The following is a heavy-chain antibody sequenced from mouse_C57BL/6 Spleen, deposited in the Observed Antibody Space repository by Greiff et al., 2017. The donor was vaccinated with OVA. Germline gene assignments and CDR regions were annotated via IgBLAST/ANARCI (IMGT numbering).Heavy chain of an antibody. Sequence: QVQLQQPGAELVRPGSSVKLSCKASGYTFTSYWMHWVKQRPIQGLEWIGNIDPSDSETHYNQKFKDKATLTVDKSSSTAYMQLSSLTSEDSAVYYCARGDYDDGHWYFDVWGTGTTVTVSS. D-gene: IGHD2-4*01. CDR3: ARGDYDDGHWYFDV. J-gene: IGHJ1*03. CDR2: IDPSDSET. CDR1: GYTFTSYW. V-gene: IGHV1-52*01.